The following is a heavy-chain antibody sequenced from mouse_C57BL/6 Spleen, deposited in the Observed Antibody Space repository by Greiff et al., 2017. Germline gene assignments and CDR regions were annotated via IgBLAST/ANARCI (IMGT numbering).Heavy chain of an antibody. CDR3: ARDHYYYGSPAWFAY. CDR2: ISDGGSYT. D-gene: IGHD1-1*01. Sequence: EVQVVESGGGLVKPGGSLKLSCAASGFTFSSYAMSWVRQTPEKRLEWVATISDGGSYTYYPDNVKGRFTISRDNAKNNLYLQMSHLKSEDTAMYYCARDHYYYGSPAWFAYWGQGTLVTVSA. J-gene: IGHJ3*01. V-gene: IGHV5-4*01. CDR1: GFTFSSYA.